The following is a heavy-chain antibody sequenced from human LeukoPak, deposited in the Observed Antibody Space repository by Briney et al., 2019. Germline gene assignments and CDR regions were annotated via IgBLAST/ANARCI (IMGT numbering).Heavy chain of an antibody. CDR1: GGPFSGYY. Sequence: SETLSLTFAVYGGPFSGYYWSWIRQPPGKGLDWIGEINHSGSTNYNPSLKSPVTISVDTSKNQFSLKLRSVNAADTAVYYCARNPGYGLPGLAYWGQGTLVTVSS. J-gene: IGHJ4*02. V-gene: IGHV4-34*01. CDR3: ARNPGYGLPGLAY. D-gene: IGHD3/OR15-3a*01. CDR2: INHSGST.